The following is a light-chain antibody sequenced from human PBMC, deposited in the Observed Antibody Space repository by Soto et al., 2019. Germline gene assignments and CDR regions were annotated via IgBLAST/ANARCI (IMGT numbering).Light chain of an antibody. J-gene: IGKJ1*01. CDR3: SRRDTRLWT. CDR2: DAS. V-gene: IGKV3-11*01. CDR1: QSVRSN. Sequence: EIVLTQSPATLSLSPGERATLSCRASQSVRSNLAWYQHKPAQAPRLLIYDASNRATGIPGRFSGSGSGTYSILTTGTKVPEDCAVYHSSRRDTRLWTFGKGDKVE.